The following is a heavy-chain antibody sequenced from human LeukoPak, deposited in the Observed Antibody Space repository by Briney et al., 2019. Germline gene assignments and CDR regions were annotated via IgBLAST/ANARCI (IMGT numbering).Heavy chain of an antibody. V-gene: IGHV3-74*01. CDR3: SLYWGSGWYFDL. CDR1: GFTFSSSW. D-gene: IGHD7-27*01. Sequence: PVGCLRLSCAASGFTFSSSWMCWVRPAPGKGRVWVSRISNVGSITNYADSVKGGFTISRDNAKSTLYLEMKSLRVEDTALYYLSLYWGSGWYFDLWGRGTLVTVSS. J-gene: IGHJ2*01. CDR2: ISNVGSIT.